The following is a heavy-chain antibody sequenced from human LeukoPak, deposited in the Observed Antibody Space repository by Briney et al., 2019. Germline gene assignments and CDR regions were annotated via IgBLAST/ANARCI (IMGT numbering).Heavy chain of an antibody. Sequence: ASVKVSCKASVYTFTGYYMHWVRQAPGQGLEWMGWINPNSGGTNYAQKFQGRVTMTRDTSISTAYMELSRLRSDDTAVYYCARVLNSGNWFDPWGQGTLVTVSS. D-gene: IGHD2-21*01. CDR2: INPNSGGT. V-gene: IGHV1-2*02. CDR3: ARVLNSGNWFDP. J-gene: IGHJ5*02. CDR1: VYTFTGYY.